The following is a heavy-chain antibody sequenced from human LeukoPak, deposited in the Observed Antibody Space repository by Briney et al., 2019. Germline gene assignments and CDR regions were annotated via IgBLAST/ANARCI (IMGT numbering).Heavy chain of an antibody. J-gene: IGHJ5*02. CDR3: AGAGIIAAAGYNWFDP. Sequence: GASVKVSCKASGYTFTGYYMHWVRQAPGQGLERMGWINPNSGGTNYAQKFQGRVTMTRDTSISTAYMELSRLRSDDTAVYYCAGAGIIAAAGYNWFDPWGQGTLVTVSS. D-gene: IGHD6-13*01. V-gene: IGHV1-2*02. CDR2: INPNSGGT. CDR1: GYTFTGYY.